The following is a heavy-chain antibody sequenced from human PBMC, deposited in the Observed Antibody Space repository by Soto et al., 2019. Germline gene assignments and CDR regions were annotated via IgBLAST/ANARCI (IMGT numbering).Heavy chain of an antibody. D-gene: IGHD2-15*01. CDR3: ARNSGGYSSC. CDR1: GFIFNTHS. Sequence: EVQLVESGGGLVKPGGSLRLSCAASGFIFNTHSMDWVRQAPGGGLEWVASISSTSGYIYYAESLKGRFTISRDNSKNSLYLQMNSLRAEDTAVYYCARNSGGYSSCWGQGTLVTVSS. J-gene: IGHJ4*02. CDR2: ISSTSGYI. V-gene: IGHV3-21*02.